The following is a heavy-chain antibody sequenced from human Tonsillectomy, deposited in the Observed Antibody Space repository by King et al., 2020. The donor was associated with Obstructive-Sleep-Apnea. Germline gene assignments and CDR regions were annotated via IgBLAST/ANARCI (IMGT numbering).Heavy chain of an antibody. CDR1: GFSLTTNGMC. D-gene: IGHD1-14*01. Sequence: LTLKESGPALVRPTQTLTLTCTFSGFSLTTNGMCVSWIRQPPGKALEWLARIDWDDDKYYSPSLKSRLTISKDTSKNQVVLTMTNMDPVDTATYYCVRTLREPPSNWFDPWGQGTLVTVSA. J-gene: IGHJ5*02. CDR3: VRTLREPPSNWFDP. V-gene: IGHV2-70*13. CDR2: IDWDDDK.